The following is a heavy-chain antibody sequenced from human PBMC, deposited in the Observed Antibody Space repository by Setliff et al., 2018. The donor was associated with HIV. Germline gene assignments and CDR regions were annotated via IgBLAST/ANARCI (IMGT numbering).Heavy chain of an antibody. CDR2: IYYSGST. CDR1: AGSIRSSTYY. V-gene: IGHV4-39*07. D-gene: IGHD5-18*01. J-gene: IGHJ4*02. Sequence: SETLSLTCTVSAGSIRSSTYYWAWIRQPPGKGLEWIGTIYYSGSTYYNPSLKSRATISVDTSKNQVSLKLNSVTAADTAVYYCARSPGVDTNMAFDYWGQGTLVTVSS. CDR3: ARSPGVDTNMAFDY.